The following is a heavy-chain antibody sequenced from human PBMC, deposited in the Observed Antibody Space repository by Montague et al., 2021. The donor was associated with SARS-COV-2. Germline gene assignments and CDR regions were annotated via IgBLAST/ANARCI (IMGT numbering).Heavy chain of an antibody. CDR1: GGSFSDYY. CDR3: ARLGLRYFDWLLLGEGYFDY. CDR2: IDHSGST. Sequence: SETLSLTCAVYGGSFSDYYWTWIRQPPGKGLEWIGEIDHSGSTNYNPSLKSRVTISVDTSKNQFSLKLSSVTAADTAVYYCARLGLRYFDWLLLGEGYFDYWGQGTLVTVSS. J-gene: IGHJ4*02. D-gene: IGHD3-9*01. V-gene: IGHV4-34*01.